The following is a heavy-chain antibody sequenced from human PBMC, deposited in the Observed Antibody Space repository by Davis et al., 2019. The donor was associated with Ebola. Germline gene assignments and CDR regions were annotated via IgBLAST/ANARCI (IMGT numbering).Heavy chain of an antibody. CDR2: ISGTSTYT. V-gene: IGHV3-23*01. D-gene: IGHD2-8*01. J-gene: IGHJ6*02. CDR1: GFTFSSFA. Sequence: GESLKISCAASGFTFSSFAMSWVRQAPGKGLEWVSTISGTSTYTYYADSVKGRFTISRDNPKNTLYLQMNSLRAEDTAVYYCAREDIVLMVYADGAGPSYYGMDVWGQGTTVTVSS. CDR3: AREDIVLMVYADGAGPSYYGMDV.